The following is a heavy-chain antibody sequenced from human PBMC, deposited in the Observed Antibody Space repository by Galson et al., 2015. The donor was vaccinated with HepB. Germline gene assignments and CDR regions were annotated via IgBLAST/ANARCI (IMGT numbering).Heavy chain of an antibody. CDR2: ISVTGSGR. Sequence: SLRLSCAGSGFTFSRTGMTWVRQAPGKGLECVSAISVTGSGRDYVDSVRGRFTISRDNSKNMLYLQMNDLRAEDTAVYYCAKGTTRIDYWGQGTQVTDAS. D-gene: IGHD1-1*01. V-gene: IGHV3-23*01. CDR1: GFTFSRTG. CDR3: AKGTTRIDY. J-gene: IGHJ4*02.